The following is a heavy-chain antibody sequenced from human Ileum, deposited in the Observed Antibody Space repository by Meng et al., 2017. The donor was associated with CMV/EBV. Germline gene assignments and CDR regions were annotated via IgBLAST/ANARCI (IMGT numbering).Heavy chain of an antibody. CDR2: INAGGST. Sequence: HLEGAAQGLGILSEPLSRNFTVSAGSISTYYWTWVRQPAGQGLEWLGRINAGGSTNDNTSLKSRVTMSVDTSKTQFSLKVTSVTAADTAVYYCAREENTVNQFEYWGQGTLVTVSS. CDR3: AREENTVNQFEY. D-gene: IGHD4-17*01. V-gene: IGHV4-4*07. J-gene: IGHJ4*02. CDR1: AGSISTYY.